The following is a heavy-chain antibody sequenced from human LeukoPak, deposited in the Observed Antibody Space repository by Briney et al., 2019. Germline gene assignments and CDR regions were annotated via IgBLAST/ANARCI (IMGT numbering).Heavy chain of an antibody. CDR2: ISSSSSTI. J-gene: IGHJ4*02. CDR3: AREGERGSGSDLFDY. D-gene: IGHD3-10*01. CDR1: GFTFSSYS. Sequence: GGSLRLSCAASGASGFTFSSYSMNWVRQAPGKGLEWVSSISSSSSTIYYADSVKGRFTISRDNAKNSLYLQMNSLRAEDTAVYYCAREGERGSGSDLFDYWGQGTLVTVSS. V-gene: IGHV3-21*01.